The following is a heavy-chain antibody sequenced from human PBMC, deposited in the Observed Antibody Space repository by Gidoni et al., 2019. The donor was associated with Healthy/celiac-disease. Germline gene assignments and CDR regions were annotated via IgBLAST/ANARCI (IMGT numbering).Heavy chain of an antibody. CDR3: ARDGDWGYSHPQYGMDV. Sequence: QVQLVQSGAEVKKPGSSVKVSCKASGGTFSSYAISWVRQAPGQGLGWMGGIIPIFGTANYAQKFQGRVTITADESTSTAYMELSSLRCEDTAVYYCARDGDWGYSHPQYGMDVWGQGTTVTVSS. CDR1: GGTFSSYA. V-gene: IGHV1-69*01. CDR2: IIPIFGTA. J-gene: IGHJ6*02. D-gene: IGHD5-12*01.